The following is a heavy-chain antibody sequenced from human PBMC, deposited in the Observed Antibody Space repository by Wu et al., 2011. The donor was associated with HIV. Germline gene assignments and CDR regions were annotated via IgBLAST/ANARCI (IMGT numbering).Heavy chain of an antibody. CDR2: INPNSGGT. D-gene: IGHD3-22*01. J-gene: IGHJ6*02. CDR1: GYTFTGYY. CDR3: VRDNTIIVVVPSTEYGMDV. V-gene: IGHV1-2*02. Sequence: QVQLVQSGAELKKPGASVKVSCKASGYTFTGYYMHWVRQAPGQGLEWMGWINPNSGGTNYAQKFQGRVTMTRDTSISTAYMELSRLRSDDTAVYYCVRDNTIIVVVPSTEYGMDVWGQGTTVTVSS.